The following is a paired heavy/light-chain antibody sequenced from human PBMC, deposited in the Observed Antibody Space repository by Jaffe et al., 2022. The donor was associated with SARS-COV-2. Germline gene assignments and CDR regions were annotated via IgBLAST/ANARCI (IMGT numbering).Heavy chain of an antibody. Sequence: EVQLLESGGGLLQPGGSLRLSCAASGFTFRSYAMSWVRQAPGKGLEWVSAISGSGGSTYYADSVKGRFTLSRDNSKNTLYLQMNSLRAEDTAVYYCAKGLWFGELSTFDYWGQGTLVTVSS. V-gene: IGHV3-23*01. J-gene: IGHJ4*02. CDR3: AKGLWFGELSTFDY. CDR1: GFTFRSYA. D-gene: IGHD3-10*01. CDR2: ISGSGGST.
Light chain of an antibody. J-gene: IGKJ2*01. V-gene: IGKV1-39*01. Sequence: DIQMTQSPSSLSAFVGDRVTITCRASQSISNYLNWYQQKPGKAPKLLIYAASSLQSGVPSRFSGSGSGTDFTLTISSLQPEDFATYYCQQSYSTPYTFGQGTKLEIK. CDR1: QSISNY. CDR3: QQSYSTPYT. CDR2: AAS.